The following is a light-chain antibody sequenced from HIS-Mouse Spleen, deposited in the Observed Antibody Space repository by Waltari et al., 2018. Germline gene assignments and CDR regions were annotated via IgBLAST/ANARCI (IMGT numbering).Light chain of an antibody. CDR1: SSDVGSYNL. CDR3: CSYAGSSTVV. Sequence: QSALTQPASVSGSPGQSITISCTGTSSDVGSYNLVSWYQQHPGKAPKLMIYEGSKRPSGVSKRFSGSKSGTTASLTISGLQAEDEADYYCCSYAGSSTVVFGGGTKLTVL. J-gene: IGLJ2*01. V-gene: IGLV2-23*01. CDR2: EGS.